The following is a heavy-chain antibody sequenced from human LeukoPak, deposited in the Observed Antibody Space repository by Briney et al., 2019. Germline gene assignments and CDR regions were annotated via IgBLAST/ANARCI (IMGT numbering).Heavy chain of an antibody. Sequence: GGSLRLSCAASGFTFSSYAMRWVRQAPGKGLEWVSGISGSGGSTYYADSVKGRFTISRDNSKNTLYLQMNSLRAEDTAVYYCARRNIAAAALDYWGQGTLVTVSS. CDR2: ISGSGGST. V-gene: IGHV3-23*01. CDR3: ARRNIAAAALDY. J-gene: IGHJ4*02. D-gene: IGHD6-13*01. CDR1: GFTFSSYA.